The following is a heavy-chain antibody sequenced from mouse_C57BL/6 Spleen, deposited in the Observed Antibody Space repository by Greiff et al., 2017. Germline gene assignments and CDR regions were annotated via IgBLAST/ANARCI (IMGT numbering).Heavy chain of an antibody. CDR2: IRLKSDNYAT. Sequence: EVHLVESGGGLVQPGGSMKLSCVASGFTFSNYWMNWVRLSPEKGLEWVAQIRLKSDNYATHYAESVRGMFTISRDDSKSSFYLQMNNLRAEDTRIYYCTGEYYYGSEDAMDYWGQGTSVTVSS. CDR3: TGEYYYGSEDAMDY. V-gene: IGHV6-3*01. CDR1: GFTFSNYW. J-gene: IGHJ4*01. D-gene: IGHD1-1*01.